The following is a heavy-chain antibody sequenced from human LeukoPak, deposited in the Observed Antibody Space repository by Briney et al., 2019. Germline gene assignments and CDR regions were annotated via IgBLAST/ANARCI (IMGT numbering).Heavy chain of an antibody. CDR3: TRRLDD. V-gene: IGHV3-7*01. CDR2: IKHDESEK. CDR1: GFSFNSDW. D-gene: IGHD3-16*01. Sequence: GGSLRLSCAASGFSFNSDWMDWVRQAQGKGLEWVANIKHDESEKNYLDSVKGRFTISRDNAQNSLYLQMNGLRVEDTAVYYCTRRLDDWGQGTLVTVSS. J-gene: IGHJ4*02.